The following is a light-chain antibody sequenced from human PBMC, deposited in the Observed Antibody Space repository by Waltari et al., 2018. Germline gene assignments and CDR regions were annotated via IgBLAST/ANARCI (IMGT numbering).Light chain of an antibody. V-gene: IGLV2-11*01. Sequence: QSALTQPRSVSGSPGQPVTISCTGTRSAVGGYNYVSWYQQHPGKAPKLMIYDVSKRPSGVPDRFXGSKSGNTASLTISGLQAEDEADYYCCSYAGSYTYVFGTGTKVTVL. CDR2: DVS. J-gene: IGLJ1*01. CDR1: RSAVGGYNY. CDR3: CSYAGSYTYV.